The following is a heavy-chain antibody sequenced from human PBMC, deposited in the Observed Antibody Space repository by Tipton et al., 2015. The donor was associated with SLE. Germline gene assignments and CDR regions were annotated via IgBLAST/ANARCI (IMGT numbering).Heavy chain of an antibody. J-gene: IGHJ6*03. CDR2: ISHRGNT. CDR1: GGSFKNFY. D-gene: IGHD3-10*01. Sequence: TLSLTCAVYGGSFKNFYWSWIRQSPGKGLEWIGEISHRGNTQYNPSLMSRISISADRSNSQFSLRLSSATAADTAVYYCARSSATGFYYMDVWGKGTTVTVSS. V-gene: IGHV4-34*01. CDR3: ARSSATGFYYMDV.